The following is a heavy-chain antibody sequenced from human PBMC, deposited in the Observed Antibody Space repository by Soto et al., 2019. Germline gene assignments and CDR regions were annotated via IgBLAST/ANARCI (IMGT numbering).Heavy chain of an antibody. Sequence: GEALKISCKGSGYSFTSYWIGWVRQMPGKGLEWMGIIYPGYSDTRYSPSFQGQVTISADKSISTAYLQWSSLKASDTAMYYCARSLYCSSTSCLFVAYYYYGMDVWGQGTTVTVYS. D-gene: IGHD2-2*01. CDR1: GYSFTSYW. CDR2: IYPGYSDT. CDR3: ARSLYCSSTSCLFVAYYYYGMDV. J-gene: IGHJ6*02. V-gene: IGHV5-51*01.